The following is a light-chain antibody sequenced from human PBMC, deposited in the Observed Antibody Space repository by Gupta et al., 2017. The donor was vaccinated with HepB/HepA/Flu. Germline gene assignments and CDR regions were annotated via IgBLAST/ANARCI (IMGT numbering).Light chain of an antibody. CDR2: DAS. CDR3: QQDENWWT. V-gene: IGKV3-15*01. J-gene: IGKJ1*01. CDR1: QSISIN. Sequence: VVMTQSPATLSVSPGESATLSCRADQSISINLAWYQQKPGQAPRLLIYDASIRATGIPARFSGSGSGTEFTLTVSSLQPEDFAVYYCQQDENWWTFGQGSKVEIK.